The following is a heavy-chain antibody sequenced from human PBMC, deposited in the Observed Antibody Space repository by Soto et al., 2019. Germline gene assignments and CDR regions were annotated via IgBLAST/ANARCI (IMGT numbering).Heavy chain of an antibody. D-gene: IGHD6-6*01. CDR2: IYSGGYT. Sequence: EVQLVESGGGLIQPGGSLRLSCAVSGFTVSNNYMSWVRQAPGKGLEGVSVIYSGGYTAYGDSVKGRFTISRDNSKNPPYLKSKGLGADDRAVFYWGARPGGGGYWGQGTLVTVSS. CDR1: GFTVSNNY. CDR3: GARPGGGGY. V-gene: IGHV3-53*01. J-gene: IGHJ4*02.